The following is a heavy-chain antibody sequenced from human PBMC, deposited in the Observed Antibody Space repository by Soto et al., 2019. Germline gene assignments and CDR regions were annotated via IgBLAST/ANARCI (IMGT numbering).Heavy chain of an antibody. CDR1: GYTFTSYD. CDR3: ARSRADTAMVDLIGPTRYFDL. CDR2: MNPNSGNT. Sequence: QVQLVQSGAEVKKPGASVKVSCKASGYTFTSYDINWVRQATGQGLEWMGWMNPNSGNTGYAQKFQGRVTMTRNTSISTAYMELSSLRSEDTAVYYCARSRADTAMVDLIGPTRYFDLWGRGTLVTVSS. V-gene: IGHV1-8*01. J-gene: IGHJ2*01. D-gene: IGHD5-18*01.